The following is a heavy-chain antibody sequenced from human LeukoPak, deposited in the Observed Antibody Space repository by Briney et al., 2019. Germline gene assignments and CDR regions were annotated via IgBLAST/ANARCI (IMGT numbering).Heavy chain of an antibody. D-gene: IGHD4-17*01. CDR1: GGSFSGYY. CDR3: ARGRGYYGDYVPFDI. V-gene: IGHV4-34*01. Sequence: PSETLSLTCAVYGGSFSGYYWSWIRRPPGKGLEWIGEINHSGSTNYNPSLKSRVTISVDTSKNQFSLKLSSVTAADTAVYYCARGRGYYGDYVPFDIWGQGTMVTVSS. CDR2: INHSGST. J-gene: IGHJ3*02.